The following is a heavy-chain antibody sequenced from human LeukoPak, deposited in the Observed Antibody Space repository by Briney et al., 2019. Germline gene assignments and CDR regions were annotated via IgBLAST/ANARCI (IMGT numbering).Heavy chain of an antibody. V-gene: IGHV3-21*01. CDR3: ARDTGYSYAEGAFDI. CDR1: GFTFSSYS. D-gene: IGHD5-18*01. Sequence: GGSLRLSCAASGFTFSSYSMNWVRQAPGKGLEWVSSISSSSSYIYYADSVKGRFTISRDNAKNSLYLQMNSLRAEDTAVYYCARDTGYSYAEGAFDIWGQGTMVTVSS. J-gene: IGHJ3*02. CDR2: ISSSSSYI.